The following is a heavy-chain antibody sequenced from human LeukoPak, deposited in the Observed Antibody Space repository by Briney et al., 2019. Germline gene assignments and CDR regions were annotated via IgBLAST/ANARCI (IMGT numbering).Heavy chain of an antibody. CDR1: GGSISSYY. J-gene: IGHJ5*02. CDR2: IYYSGST. D-gene: IGHD3-10*01. Sequence: SETLSLTCTVSGGSISSYYWSWIRQPPGKGLEWIGYIYYSGSTNYDPSLKSRVNISVDTSKNQFSLKLSSVTAADTALYYCARGRGWFDPWGQGTLVIVSS. V-gene: IGHV4-59*01. CDR3: ARGRGWFDP.